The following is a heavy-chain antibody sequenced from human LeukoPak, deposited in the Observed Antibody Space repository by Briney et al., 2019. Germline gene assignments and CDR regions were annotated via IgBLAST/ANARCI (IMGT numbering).Heavy chain of an antibody. D-gene: IGHD3-22*01. CDR3: ASSYYDSSGYYPNWFDP. V-gene: IGHV5-51*01. J-gene: IGHJ5*02. Sequence: GESLKISCKGSGYSFTSYWIGWVRQMPGKGLEWMGIIYPGDSESRYSPSFQGQVTISVDKSISTAYLQWSSLKASDTAMYYCASSYYDSSGYYPNWFDPWGQGTLVTVSS. CDR2: IYPGDSES. CDR1: GYSFTSYW.